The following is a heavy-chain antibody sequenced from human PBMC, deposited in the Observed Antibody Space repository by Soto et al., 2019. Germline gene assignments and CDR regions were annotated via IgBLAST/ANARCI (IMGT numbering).Heavy chain of an antibody. V-gene: IGHV2-5*02. CDR3: AHPSYYFCYFDN. Sequence: QITLKESGPTLVKPTQTLTLTCTFSGFSLSTSGVGVGWIRQSPGKALEWLAVIYWDDDKRYSPSLKSRLTITKDSSKSQVVLTMTNMDPVDTATYYSAHPSYYFCYFDNWGQGTLVTVSS. J-gene: IGHJ4*02. D-gene: IGHD3-22*01. CDR2: IYWDDDK. CDR1: GFSLSTSGVG.